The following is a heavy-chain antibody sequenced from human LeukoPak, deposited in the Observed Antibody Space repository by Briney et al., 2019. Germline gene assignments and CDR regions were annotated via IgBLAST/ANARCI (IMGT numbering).Heavy chain of an antibody. Sequence: PGGSLRLSCAASGFTFSSYAMHWVRQAPGKGLEWVAVISYDGSNKYYADSVKGRFTISRDNSKNTLYLQMNSLRAEDTAVYYCARERGSGIDNWFDPWGQGTLVTVSS. J-gene: IGHJ5*02. CDR1: GFTFSSYA. D-gene: IGHD3-10*01. CDR2: ISYDGSNK. V-gene: IGHV3-30-3*01. CDR3: ARERGSGIDNWFDP.